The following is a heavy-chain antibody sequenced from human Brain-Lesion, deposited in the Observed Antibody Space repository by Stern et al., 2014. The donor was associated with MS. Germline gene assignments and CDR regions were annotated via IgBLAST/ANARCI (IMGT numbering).Heavy chain of an antibody. V-gene: IGHV4-61*02. D-gene: IGHD2-2*01. CDR2: IFNSGST. Sequence: QLQLQESGPGLVKPSQTLSLSCTVSGGSISSGGYYWSWIRQPAGKGLEWIGRIFNSGSTSYNPSLKSRVTISIATSKNQFSLRLNPMTAADTAVYYCARGRVVPGFQYYATDVWGQGTTVIVSS. CDR3: ARGRVVPGFQYYATDV. J-gene: IGHJ6*02. CDR1: GGSISSGGYY.